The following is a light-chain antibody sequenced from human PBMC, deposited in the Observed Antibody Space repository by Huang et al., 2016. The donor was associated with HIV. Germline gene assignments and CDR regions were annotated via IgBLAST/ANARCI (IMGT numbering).Light chain of an antibody. CDR1: QSLLYGSNNKNY. V-gene: IGKV4-1*01. CDR2: WAS. Sequence: DIVMTQSPDSLAVSLGERATINCKSSQSLLYGSNNKNYLAWYQQKSGQAPKLLNYWASIRESGVPDRFRGSGSGTDFTLAIDSVQAEDVAFYFCQQYYSPPLTFGQGTKVEIK. J-gene: IGKJ1*01. CDR3: QQYYSPPLT.